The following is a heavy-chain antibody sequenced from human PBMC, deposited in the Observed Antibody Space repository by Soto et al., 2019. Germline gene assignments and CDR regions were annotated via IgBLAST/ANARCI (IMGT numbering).Heavy chain of an antibody. J-gene: IGHJ4*02. CDR1: GFTFSSYG. CDR2: IWYDGSNK. D-gene: IGHD3-22*01. CDR3: ARDHEKYYDKAVPGGY. Sequence: QVQLVESGGGVVQPGRSLRLSCAASGFTFSSYGMHWVRQAPGKGLEWVAVIWYDGSNKYYADSVKGRFTISRDNSKNTLYLQMNSLRAEDTAVYYCARDHEKYYDKAVPGGYWGQGTLVTVSS. V-gene: IGHV3-33*01.